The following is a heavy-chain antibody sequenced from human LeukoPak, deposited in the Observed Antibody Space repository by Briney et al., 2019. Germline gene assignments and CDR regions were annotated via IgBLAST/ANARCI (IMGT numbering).Heavy chain of an antibody. D-gene: IGHD2-8*01. CDR1: GYTFTGYY. Sequence: ASVKVSCKASGYTFTGYYIHWVRQAPGQGLEWMGWINPNSGGTNYAQKFQGRVTMTRDTSISTAYMELSRLRSDDTAVYYCARVWVKYCTNGVCSGYPGYWGQGTPVTVSS. V-gene: IGHV1-2*02. J-gene: IGHJ4*02. CDR3: ARVWVKYCTNGVCSGYPGY. CDR2: INPNSGGT.